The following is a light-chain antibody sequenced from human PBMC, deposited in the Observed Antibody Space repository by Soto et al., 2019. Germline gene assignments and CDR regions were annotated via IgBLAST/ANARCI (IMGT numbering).Light chain of an antibody. J-gene: IGKJ1*01. CDR2: KAS. CDR3: QQYNSYWT. Sequence: DIQMTQSPSTLSASVGDRVTITCRASQNINNWLAWYQQKPGKAPKLLIYKASSLESGVPSRFSGSGSGTEFTLTISSLQPDDVATYYCQQYNSYWTFGQGTKVEIK. V-gene: IGKV1-5*03. CDR1: QNINNW.